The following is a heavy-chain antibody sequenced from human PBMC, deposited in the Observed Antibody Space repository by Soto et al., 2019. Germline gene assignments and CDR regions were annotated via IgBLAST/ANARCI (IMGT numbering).Heavy chain of an antibody. V-gene: IGHV3-21*01. CDR3: ARFYSSGSCYYVSSCYYYGMDV. Sequence: EVQLVESGGGLVKPGGSLRLSCAASGFTFSSYSMNWVRQAPGKGLEWVSSISSSSSYIYYADSVKGRFTISRDNAKNSLDLQMNSLRAEDTAVYYCARFYSSGSCYYVSSCYYYGMDVWGQGTTVTVSS. D-gene: IGHD2-15*01. CDR2: ISSSSSYI. CDR1: GFTFSSYS. J-gene: IGHJ6*02.